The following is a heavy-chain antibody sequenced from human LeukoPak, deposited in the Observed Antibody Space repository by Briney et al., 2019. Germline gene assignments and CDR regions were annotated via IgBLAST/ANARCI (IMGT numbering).Heavy chain of an antibody. CDR1: GFTFSSYW. D-gene: IGHD3-16*01. J-gene: IGHJ4*02. CDR3: ARDWGSYFDY. Sequence: PGGSLGLSCAASGFTFSSYWMHWVRQAPGKGLEWVAVISYDGCNKYYADSVKGRFTISRDNSKNTLYLQMNSLRAEDTAVYYCARDWGSYFDYWGQGTLVTVSS. V-gene: IGHV3-30-3*01. CDR2: ISYDGCNK.